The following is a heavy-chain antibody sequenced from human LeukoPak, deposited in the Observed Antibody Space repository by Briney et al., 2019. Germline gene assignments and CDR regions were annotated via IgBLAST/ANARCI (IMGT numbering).Heavy chain of an antibody. CDR2: ISGSGGST. CDR3: AKSGGYYDSSGYYTDSY. CDR1: GFTFSSYA. Sequence: PGGSLRLSCAASGFTFSSYAMSWVRQAPGKGLEWVSAISGSGGSTYYADSVKGRFTISRDNSKNTLYLQMNSLRAEDTAVYYCAKSGGYYDSSGYYTDSYWGQGTLVTVSS. J-gene: IGHJ4*02. D-gene: IGHD3-22*01. V-gene: IGHV3-23*01.